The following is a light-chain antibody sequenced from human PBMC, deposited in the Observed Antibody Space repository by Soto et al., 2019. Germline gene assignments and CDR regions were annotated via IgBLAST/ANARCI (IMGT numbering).Light chain of an antibody. CDR3: QQSYSSPPT. J-gene: IGKJ1*01. V-gene: IGKV1-39*01. Sequence: DIQMTQSPSTLSASLGDRVTITCRASQSIDRWLAWYQQKPGKAPKLLIYEASSLQSGVPSRFSGSRSGPDFTLTISSLQPEDFATYYCQQSYSSPPTFGQGTKVDI. CDR2: EAS. CDR1: QSIDRW.